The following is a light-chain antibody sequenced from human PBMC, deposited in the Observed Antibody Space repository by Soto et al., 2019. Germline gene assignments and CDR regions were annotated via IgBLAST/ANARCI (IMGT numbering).Light chain of an antibody. V-gene: IGKV1-39*01. CDR1: QSISSY. CDR2: AAS. CDR3: QQSYSTWWT. Sequence: DIQMTQSPSSLSASVGDRVTITCRASQSISSYLNWYQQKPGTAPKLLIYAASSLQSGVPSRFSGSGSGTDFTLTISSLQPEDFATYYCQQSYSTWWTFGQGTKVEIK. J-gene: IGKJ1*01.